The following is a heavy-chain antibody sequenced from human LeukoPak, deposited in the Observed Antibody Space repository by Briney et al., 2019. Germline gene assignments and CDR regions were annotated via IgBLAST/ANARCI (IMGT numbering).Heavy chain of an antibody. Sequence: SETLSLTCTVSGGSISSYYWSWIRQPAGKGLEWIGRIYTSGSTNYNPSLKSRVCMSVDTTKNQFSLTLSSVTAADTAVYYCARDFIPGTTHYYYYYMDVWGKGTTVTVSS. CDR3: ARDFIPGTTHYYYYYMDV. D-gene: IGHD1-7*01. J-gene: IGHJ6*03. CDR2: IYTSGST. V-gene: IGHV4-4*07. CDR1: GGSISSYY.